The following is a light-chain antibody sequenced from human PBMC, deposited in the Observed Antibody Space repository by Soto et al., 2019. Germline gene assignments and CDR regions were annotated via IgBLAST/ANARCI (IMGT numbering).Light chain of an antibody. Sequence: SVLTQPAPVSGAPGQSITISCTGNSSVVVSYNLVSWYQQHPGKAPKLMIYEDIKRPSGVSTRFSGSKSGNTASLTISGLQAEDEADYYCCSYAGSGTYVFGTGTKVTVL. CDR2: EDI. CDR3: CSYAGSGTYV. V-gene: IGLV2-23*01. CDR1: SSVVVSYNL. J-gene: IGLJ1*01.